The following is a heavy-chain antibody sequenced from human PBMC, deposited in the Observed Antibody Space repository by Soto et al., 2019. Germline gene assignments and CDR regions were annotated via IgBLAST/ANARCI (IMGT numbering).Heavy chain of an antibody. CDR1: GGSFSGYY. V-gene: IGHV4-34*01. J-gene: IGHJ5*02. CDR2: INHSGST. D-gene: IGHD6-19*01. CDR3: ARGRYSSGWYGGHWFDP. Sequence: PSETLSLTCAVYGGSFSGYYWSWIRQPPGKGLEWIGEINHSGSTNYNPSLKSRVTISVDTSKNQFSLKLSSVTAADTAVYYCARGRYSSGWYGGHWFDPWGQGTLVTVSS.